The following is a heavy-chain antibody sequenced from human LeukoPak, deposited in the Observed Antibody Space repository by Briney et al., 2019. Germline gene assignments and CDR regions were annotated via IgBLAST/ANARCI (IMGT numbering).Heavy chain of an antibody. J-gene: IGHJ4*02. CDR2: IKHDGSEK. CDR3: ARITGMEAAVYY. V-gene: IGHV3-7*04. Sequence: GGSLRVSHAASGYTFIMYWISSVAQAPGKGQEWVANIKHDGSEKFYVDSVKGRFIISRDNAKNSLFLQLNSLRDEDTGVYYCARITGMEAAVYYWGQGTLVTVSS. CDR1: GYTFIMYW. D-gene: IGHD6-13*01.